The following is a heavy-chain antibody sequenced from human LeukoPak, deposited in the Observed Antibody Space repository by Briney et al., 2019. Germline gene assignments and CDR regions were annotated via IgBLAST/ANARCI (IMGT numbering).Heavy chain of an antibody. CDR3: ARVVVVTAILGGWSDTYYFDY. Sequence: NTSETLSLTCTVSGGSISSSSYYWGWIHQPPGKGLEWIGSIYYSGNTYYNPSLKIRVTISVDTSKNQFSLKLSSVTAADTAVYYCARVVVVTAILGGWSDTYYFDYWGQGTLVTVSS. D-gene: IGHD2-21*02. J-gene: IGHJ4*02. CDR2: IYYSGNT. CDR1: GGSISSSSYY. V-gene: IGHV4-39*07.